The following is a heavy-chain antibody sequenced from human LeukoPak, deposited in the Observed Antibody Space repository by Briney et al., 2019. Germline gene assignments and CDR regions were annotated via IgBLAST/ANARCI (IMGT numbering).Heavy chain of an antibody. CDR1: GFTLSSNY. D-gene: IGHD3-3*01. V-gene: IGHV3-53*01. CDR3: NYDFWSGNDY. Sequence: GGSLRLSCAASGFTLSSNYMSWVRQAPGKGLEWVSVIYSGGSTYYADSVKGRFTISRDNSKNTLYLQMNSLRAEDTAVYYCNYDFWSGNDYWGQGTLVTVSS. J-gene: IGHJ4*02. CDR2: IYSGGST.